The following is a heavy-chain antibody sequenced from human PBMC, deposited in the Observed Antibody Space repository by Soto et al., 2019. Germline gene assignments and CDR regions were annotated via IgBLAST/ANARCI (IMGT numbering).Heavy chain of an antibody. CDR1: GFTFSNYA. J-gene: IGHJ4*02. Sequence: PGGSLRLSCAASGFTFSNYAMGWVRQAPGKGLEWVSSISTSIDATYYADSVKGRFTISRDDSKNTLYLQMNSLRAEDTAVYYCAKDRTVAARNFDYWGQGTLVTSPQ. CDR2: ISTSIDAT. D-gene: IGHD6-6*01. CDR3: AKDRTVAARNFDY. V-gene: IGHV3-23*01.